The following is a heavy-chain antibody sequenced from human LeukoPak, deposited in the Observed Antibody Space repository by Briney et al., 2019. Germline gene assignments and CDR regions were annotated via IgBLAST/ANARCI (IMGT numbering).Heavy chain of an antibody. Sequence: GESLKISCKGSGYSFTSYWIGWVRQMPGKGLEWMGIIYPGDSDTRYSPSFQGQVTISADKSISTAYLQWSSLKASDTAMYYCARQDYDFWSGYYTSHWFDPWGQGTLVTVPS. CDR2: IYPGDSDT. J-gene: IGHJ5*02. CDR3: ARQDYDFWSGYYTSHWFDP. CDR1: GYSFTSYW. V-gene: IGHV5-51*01. D-gene: IGHD3-3*01.